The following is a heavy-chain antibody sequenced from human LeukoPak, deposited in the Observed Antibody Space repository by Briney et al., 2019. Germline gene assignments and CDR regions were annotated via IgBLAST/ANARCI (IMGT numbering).Heavy chain of an antibody. CDR3: ARERYNWNDVD. CDR2: IYYSGST. D-gene: IGHD1-1*01. Sequence: SETLSLTCTVSGGSISSSSYYWGWIRQPPGKGLEWIGSIYYSGSTYYNPSLKSRVTISVDTSKNQFSLKLSSVTAADTAVYYCARERYNWNDVDWGQGTLVTVSS. J-gene: IGHJ4*02. CDR1: GGSISSSSYY. V-gene: IGHV4-39*07.